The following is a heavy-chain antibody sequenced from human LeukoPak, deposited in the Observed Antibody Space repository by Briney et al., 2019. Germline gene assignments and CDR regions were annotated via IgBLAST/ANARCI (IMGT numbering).Heavy chain of an antibody. CDR1: GFTFSSYG. CDR3: AKDTSRLVVNAPLDY. D-gene: IGHD2-8*02. CDR2: ISYDGSNK. J-gene: IGHJ4*02. Sequence: GGSLRLSCAASGFTFSSYGMHWVRQAPGKGLEWVAIISYDGSNKYSADSVKGRFTVSRDNSKNTLYLQMNSLRAEDTAAYYCAKDTSRLVVNAPLDYWGQGTLVTVSS. V-gene: IGHV3-30*18.